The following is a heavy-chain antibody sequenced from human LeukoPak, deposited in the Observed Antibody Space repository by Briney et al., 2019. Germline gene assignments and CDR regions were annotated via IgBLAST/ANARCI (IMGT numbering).Heavy chain of an antibody. J-gene: IGHJ4*02. Sequence: PGGSLRPSCAASGFTFAAYSMNWVRQAPGKGLEWVSSVIVPTGSMYYGDSVKGRFTISGDNAMNSLYLQMSSLRAEDTAVYYCARDFARTGDYHHFDYWGQGTLVIVSS. D-gene: IGHD7-27*01. CDR1: GFTFAAYS. CDR3: ARDFARTGDYHHFDY. V-gene: IGHV3-21*01. CDR2: VIVPTGSM.